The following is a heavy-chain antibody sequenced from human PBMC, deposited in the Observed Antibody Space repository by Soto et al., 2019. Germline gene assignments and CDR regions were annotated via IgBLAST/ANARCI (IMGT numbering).Heavy chain of an antibody. CDR1: GLPVGSHG. J-gene: IGHJ3*02. CDR2: INAIGGTT. Sequence: EVKMFESGGHLAQPGGSLRLSCVVSGLPVGSHGMSWVRQAPGKGLEWVSSINAIGGTTFYADSVKGRFTIYRDKSENTLYLQMNSLRVGDTAIDLCARGEYGVLDIWGQGTMVTVSS. CDR3: ARGEYGVLDI. D-gene: IGHD3-10*01. V-gene: IGHV3-23*01.